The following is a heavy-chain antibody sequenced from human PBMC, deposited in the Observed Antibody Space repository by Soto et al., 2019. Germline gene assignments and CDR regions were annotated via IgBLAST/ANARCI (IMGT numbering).Heavy chain of an antibody. CDR1: GFTFSSYG. CDR3: AKDPGPYCH. Sequence: LRLSCAASGFTFSSYGMHWVRQAPGKGLEWVAVISYDGSNKYYADSVKGRFTISRDNSKNTLYLQMNSLRAEDTAVYYCAKDPGPYCHWGQGTLVTVSS. D-gene: IGHD1-26*01. J-gene: IGHJ4*02. V-gene: IGHV3-30*18. CDR2: ISYDGSNK.